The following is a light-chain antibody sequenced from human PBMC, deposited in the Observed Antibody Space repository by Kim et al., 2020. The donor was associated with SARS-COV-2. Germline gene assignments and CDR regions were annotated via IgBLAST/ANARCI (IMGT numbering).Light chain of an antibody. J-gene: IGKJ2*03. V-gene: IGKV1-5*01. CDR2: DAT. CDR1: QSVDRW. CDR3: QQYSTYSYS. Sequence: IRLTQSPSTLSASIGDRVSITCRASQSVDRWLDWYQQRPGKAPKLLIYDATDLKSGVPSRFSGRGSGTEFTLTITSLQPDDFGTYYCQQYSTYSYSLGQGTKLEI.